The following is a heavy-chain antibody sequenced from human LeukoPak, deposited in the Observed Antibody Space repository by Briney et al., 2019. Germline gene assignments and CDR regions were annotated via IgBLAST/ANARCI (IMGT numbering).Heavy chain of an antibody. CDR1: GFSFSRYD. V-gene: IGHV3-13*01. CDR3: ARERIRCRGDCNDD. Sequence: GGSLRLSCAASGFSFSRYDMHWVRQDIGKGLEWVSPSATSGDTYYPGSVKGRFTISRKNAKNSLYLQMNSLRAEDTAVYYCARERIRCRGDCNDDWGQGTLVTVSS. J-gene: IGHJ4*02. CDR2: SATSGDT. D-gene: IGHD2-21*02.